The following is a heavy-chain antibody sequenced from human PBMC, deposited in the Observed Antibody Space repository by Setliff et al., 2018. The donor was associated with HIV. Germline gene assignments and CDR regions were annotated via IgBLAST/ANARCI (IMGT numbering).Heavy chain of an antibody. CDR3: ARGALLAAFDFDH. CDR2: INVGNGDT. V-gene: IGHV1-3*01. J-gene: IGHJ4*01. Sequence: WASVKVSCKTSGDTFSTYAISWVRQAPGQSLAWMGWINVGNGDTKYSRELQGRIIITRDTSANTAYMELSSLRFDDTAVYFCARGALLAAFDFDHWGHGTLVTVSS. D-gene: IGHD3-10*01. CDR1: GDTFSTYA.